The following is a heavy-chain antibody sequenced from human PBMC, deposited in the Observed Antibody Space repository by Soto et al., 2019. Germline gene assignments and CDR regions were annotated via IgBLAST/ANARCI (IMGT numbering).Heavy chain of an antibody. CDR3: ARLWYSGVLVYYYYGMDV. Sequence: SETLSLTCAVYGGSFSGYYWSWIRQPPGKGLEWIGEINHSGSTNYNPSLKSRVTISVDTSKNQFSLKLSSVTAADTAVYYCARLWYSGVLVYYYYGMDVWGQGPTVTVSS. J-gene: IGHJ6*02. V-gene: IGHV4-34*01. D-gene: IGHD1-26*01. CDR2: INHSGST. CDR1: GGSFSGYY.